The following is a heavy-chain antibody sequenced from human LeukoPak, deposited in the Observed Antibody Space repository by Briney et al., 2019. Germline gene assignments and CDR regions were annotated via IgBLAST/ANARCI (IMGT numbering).Heavy chain of an antibody. CDR3: ARICSSTDCLIPD. J-gene: IGHJ4*02. Sequence: SGGSLRLSCAASGFTFSRHWMHWVRQAPGKGLVWISRINSDGSGTNYADFVKGRFTISRDNAKNTVYLQINSLRGEDTAVYYCARICSSTDCLIPDWGQGTLVTVSS. CDR1: GFTFSRHW. V-gene: IGHV3-74*01. D-gene: IGHD2-2*01. CDR2: INSDGSGT.